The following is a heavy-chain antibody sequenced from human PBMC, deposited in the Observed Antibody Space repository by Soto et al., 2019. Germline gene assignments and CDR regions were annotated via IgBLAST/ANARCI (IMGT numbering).Heavy chain of an antibody. CDR1: GFTPTTTP. CDR2: ISGTASRT. Sequence: RGGSLRLSCAGSGFTPTTTPLSWVRQPPGKGLEWVTTISGTASRTYYVDSVKGRFFISRDNSKNTVTLQMNNLTVDDTAVYYCATSFRYFDNWGQGTRVTVSS. J-gene: IGHJ4*02. V-gene: IGHV3-23*01. D-gene: IGHD3-9*01. CDR3: ATSFRYFDN.